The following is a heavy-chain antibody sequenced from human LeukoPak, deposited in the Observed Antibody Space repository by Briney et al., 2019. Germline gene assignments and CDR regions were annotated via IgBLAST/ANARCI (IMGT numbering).Heavy chain of an antibody. Sequence: ASVKVSCKASGYPFTSYNINWVGQATGQGLEWMGWMSPNSGNAGYSQNFQGRVTMTRDTSISTAYMELSSLISEDTAVYYCARGLPQAVFGMLIKDWGQGTLVTVSS. D-gene: IGHD3-3*01. J-gene: IGHJ4*02. CDR2: MSPNSGNA. CDR3: ARGLPQAVFGMLIKD. V-gene: IGHV1-8*01. CDR1: GYPFTSYN.